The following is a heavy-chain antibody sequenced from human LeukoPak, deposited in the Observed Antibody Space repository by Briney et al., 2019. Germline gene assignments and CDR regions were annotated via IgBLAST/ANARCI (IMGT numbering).Heavy chain of an antibody. V-gene: IGHV3-11*04. J-gene: IGHJ4*02. CDR1: GGSISSSSYY. D-gene: IGHD3-22*01. CDR2: ISSSGSTI. Sequence: LSLTCTVSGGSISSSSYYWGWIRQPPGKGLEWVSYISSSGSTIYYADSVKGRFTISRDNAKNSLYLQMNSLRAEDTAVYYCARDMGAYYYDSSGYYQLDYWGQGTLVTVSP. CDR3: ARDMGAYYYDSSGYYQLDY.